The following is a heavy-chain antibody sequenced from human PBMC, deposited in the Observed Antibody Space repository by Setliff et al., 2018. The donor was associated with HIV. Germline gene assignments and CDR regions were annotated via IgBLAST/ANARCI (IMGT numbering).Heavy chain of an antibody. D-gene: IGHD3-16*01. CDR3: AGVPGGGGNWFDP. CDR2: IYYSGNT. J-gene: IGHJ5*02. CDR1: GGSISSSSYH. Sequence: PSETLSLTCSVSGGSISSSSYHWAWIRQPPGKGLEWIGTIYYSGNTYYNPSLKSRLTISLDTSTSTVYMELTSLTSEDTAMYFCAGVPGGGGNWFDPWGQGTLVTVSS. V-gene: IGHV4-39*01.